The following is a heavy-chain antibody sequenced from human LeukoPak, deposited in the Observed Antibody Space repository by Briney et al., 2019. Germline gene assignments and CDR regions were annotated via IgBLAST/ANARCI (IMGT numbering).Heavy chain of an antibody. Sequence: GGSLRLSCAASGFPFSNYAMSWVRQAPGKGLEWVSGISGSGDGTNYAGPVKGRFTISRDNSKNTLYLQMGSLRAEDMAVYYCARDSYDYGDYPLGSVAFDIWVQGTMVTVSS. J-gene: IGHJ3*02. CDR3: ARDSYDYGDYPLGSVAFDI. CDR2: ISGSGDGT. V-gene: IGHV3-23*01. D-gene: IGHD4-17*01. CDR1: GFPFSNYA.